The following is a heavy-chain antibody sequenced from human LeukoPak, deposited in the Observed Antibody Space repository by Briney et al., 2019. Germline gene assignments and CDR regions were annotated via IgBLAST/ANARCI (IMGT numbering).Heavy chain of an antibody. D-gene: IGHD4-17*01. CDR2: INHSGTT. CDR1: SGSFSAYY. J-gene: IGHJ4*02. CDR3: ARFDSNGVTTVTTSFDY. Sequence: SETLSLTCAVYSGSFSAYYGSWLRHPPGKGRKWIGEINHSGTTNYNTFLKSRITIPVETSKNHLSLKLSSVTAADTGVYYCARFDSNGVTTVTTSFDYWGQGTLVTVSS. V-gene: IGHV4-34*01.